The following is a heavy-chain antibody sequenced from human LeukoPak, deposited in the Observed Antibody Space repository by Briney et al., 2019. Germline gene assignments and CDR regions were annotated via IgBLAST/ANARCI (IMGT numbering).Heavy chain of an antibody. V-gene: IGHV4-59*07. D-gene: IGHD3-10*01. CDR2: IYYSGST. Sequence: SDTLSLTCIVPGGSISSYYWSWIRQPPGRGLEGIGFIYYSGSTNYNPSLESRVTILVDTSKSQFSLKLNSVTAAATAVYYCAGGSYNFDYWGQGTLVTVSS. CDR1: GGSISSYY. CDR3: AGGSYNFDY. J-gene: IGHJ4*02.